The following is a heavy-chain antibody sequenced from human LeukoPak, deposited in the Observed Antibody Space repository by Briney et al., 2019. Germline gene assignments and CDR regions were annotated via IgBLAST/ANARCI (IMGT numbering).Heavy chain of an antibody. CDR2: IYHSGST. CDR1: GGSISSSNW. J-gene: IGHJ5*02. CDR3: ARDAAAGTVWFDP. V-gene: IGHV4-4*02. Sequence: SETLSLTCAVSGGSISSSNWWSWVRQPPGKGLEWIGEIYHSGSTNYNPSLKGRVTISVDKSKNQFSLKLSSVTAADTAVYYCARDAAAGTVWFDPWGQGTLVTVSS. D-gene: IGHD6-13*01.